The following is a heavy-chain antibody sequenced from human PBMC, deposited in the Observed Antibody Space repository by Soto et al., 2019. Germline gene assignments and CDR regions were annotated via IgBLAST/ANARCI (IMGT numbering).Heavy chain of an antibody. Sequence: PGGSLRLSCAASGFNFSNAWINWVRQAPGKGLEWVGRIKSKTDGGTTDYAAPVKGRFTISRDDSKNTLYLQMNSLKTEDTDVYYCTTALLWFGEVIDYYYYGMDVWGQGTTVTVSS. J-gene: IGHJ6*02. CDR3: TTALLWFGEVIDYYYYGMDV. CDR1: GFNFSNAW. D-gene: IGHD3-10*01. V-gene: IGHV3-15*07. CDR2: IKSKTDGGTT.